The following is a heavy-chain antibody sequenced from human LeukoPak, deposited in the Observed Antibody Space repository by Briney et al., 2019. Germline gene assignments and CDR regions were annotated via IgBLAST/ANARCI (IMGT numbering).Heavy chain of an antibody. V-gene: IGHV1-2*02. CDR1: GYTFTGYY. J-gene: IGHJ4*02. CDR3: ARGLTRIAAAGTLVAY. Sequence: ASVKVSCKASGYTFTGYYMHWVRQAPGQGLEWMGWINPNSGGTNYAQKFQGRVTMTRDTSISTAYMELSRLRSDDTAVYYCARGLTRIAAAGTLVAYWGQGTLVTASS. D-gene: IGHD6-13*01. CDR2: INPNSGGT.